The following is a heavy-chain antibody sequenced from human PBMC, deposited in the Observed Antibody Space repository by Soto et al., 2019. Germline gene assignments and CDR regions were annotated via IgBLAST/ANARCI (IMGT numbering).Heavy chain of an antibody. CDR3: AKARQAQSHYYYGMDV. D-gene: IGHD6-19*01. Sequence: PGGSLRLSCAASGFTFDDYAMHWVRQVPGKGLEWVSGISWNSGSIGYADSVKGRFTISRDNAKNSLYLQMNSLRAEDTALYYCAKARQAQSHYYYGMDVWGQGTPVTV. J-gene: IGHJ6*02. CDR1: GFTFDDYA. V-gene: IGHV3-9*01. CDR2: ISWNSGSI.